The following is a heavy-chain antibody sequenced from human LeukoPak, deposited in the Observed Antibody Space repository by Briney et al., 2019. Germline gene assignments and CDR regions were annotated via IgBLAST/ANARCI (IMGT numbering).Heavy chain of an antibody. Sequence: SVKVSCKASGGTFSSYAISWVRQAPGQGLEWMGRIIPILGIANYAQKFQGRVTITADKSTSTAYMELSSLRSEDTAVYYCARDHYEYGGSLNWFDPWGQGTLVTVSS. CDR2: IIPILGIA. D-gene: IGHD4-23*01. V-gene: IGHV1-69*04. CDR1: GGTFSSYA. CDR3: ARDHYEYGGSLNWFDP. J-gene: IGHJ5*02.